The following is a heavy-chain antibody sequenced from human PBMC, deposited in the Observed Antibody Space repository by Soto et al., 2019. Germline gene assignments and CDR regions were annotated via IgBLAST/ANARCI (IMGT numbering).Heavy chain of an antibody. V-gene: IGHV1-18*04. CDR3: ARVDFWSGYYMAWFDP. D-gene: IGHD3-3*01. CDR1: GYTFTSYG. J-gene: IGHJ5*02. CDR2: VSAYNGNT. Sequence: GASVKVSCKASGYTFTSYGISWVRQAPGQGLEWMGWVSAYNGNTNYAQKLQGRVTMTTDTSTSTAYMELRSLRSDDTAVYYCARVDFWSGYYMAWFDPWGQGTLVTVSS.